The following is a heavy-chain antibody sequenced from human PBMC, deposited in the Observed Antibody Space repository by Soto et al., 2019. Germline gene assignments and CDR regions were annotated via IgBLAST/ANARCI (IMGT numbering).Heavy chain of an antibody. CDR3: ARYDSSGYRPSYFDY. V-gene: IGHV3-48*03. D-gene: IGHD3-22*01. J-gene: IGHJ4*02. Sequence: QPGGSLRLSCAASGFTFSSYEMNWVRQAPGKGLEWVSYISSSGSTIYYADSVKGRFTISRDNAKNSLYLQMNSLRAEDTAVYYCARYDSSGYRPSYFDYWGQGTLVTVSS. CDR1: GFTFSSYE. CDR2: ISSSGSTI.